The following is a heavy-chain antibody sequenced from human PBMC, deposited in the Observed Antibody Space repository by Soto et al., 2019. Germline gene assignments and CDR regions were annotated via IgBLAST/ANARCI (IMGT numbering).Heavy chain of an antibody. CDR2: IKRKIDGEAT. V-gene: IGHV3-15*07. J-gene: IGHJ6*02. CDR3: TTGSVEGV. CDR1: GFSFSNAW. Sequence: EVQLVESGGGLVKPGGSLRLSCAASGFSFSNAWMNWVRQAPGKGLEWVGRIKRKIDGEATDYAGPVKGRFTVFRDDSKSALYLQMNSLTGDDTAVYYCTTGSVEGVWGQGTTVTV. D-gene: IGHD2-15*01.